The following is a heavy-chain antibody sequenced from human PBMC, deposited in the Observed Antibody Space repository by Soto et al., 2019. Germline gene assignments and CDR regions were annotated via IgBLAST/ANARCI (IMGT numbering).Heavy chain of an antibody. V-gene: IGHV3-30-3*01. CDR1: GFFFSSYT. Sequence: PGGSLRLSCAASGFFFSSYTMHWVRQAQDKGLEWVAAISHDGSNKYYADSVKGRFTISRDNSKNTLYLQMNSLRAEETAVYYRARVRVGSRECDKLSASLSATAAWGQGATVTLSS. CDR3: ARVRVGSRECDKLSASLSATAA. CDR2: ISHDGSNK. D-gene: IGHD2-15*01. J-gene: IGHJ6*02.